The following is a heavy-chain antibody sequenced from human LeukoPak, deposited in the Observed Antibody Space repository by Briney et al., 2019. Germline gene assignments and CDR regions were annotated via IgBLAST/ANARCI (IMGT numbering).Heavy chain of an antibody. D-gene: IGHD3-10*01. CDR2: ISWNSGSI. CDR1: GFTFDDYA. J-gene: IGHJ4*02. CDR3: AKDISVYYYGSGSPYFDY. V-gene: IGHV3-9*01. Sequence: PGGSLRLSCAASGFTFDDYAMHWVRQAPGKGLEWVSGISWNSGSIGYADSVKGRFTISRDNAKNSLYLQMNSLRAEDTALYYCAKDISVYYYGSGSPYFDYWGQGTLVTVSS.